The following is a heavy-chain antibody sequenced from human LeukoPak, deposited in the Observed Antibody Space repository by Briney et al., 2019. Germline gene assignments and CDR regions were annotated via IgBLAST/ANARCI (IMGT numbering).Heavy chain of an antibody. J-gene: IGHJ3*02. V-gene: IGHV3-73*01. CDR2: TRNKDNSYAG. CDR1: GFTFSGSA. CDR3: TRRSSDVYNSDAFDM. Sequence: GGSLRLSCAASGFTFSGSAMHWVRQASGKGLEWVGRTRNKDNSYAGGYAVSLKGSFTISRDDSKNTAYLQMNSLKTEDTAVYYCTRRSSDVYNSDAFDMWGQGTLVTVSS. D-gene: IGHD5-24*01.